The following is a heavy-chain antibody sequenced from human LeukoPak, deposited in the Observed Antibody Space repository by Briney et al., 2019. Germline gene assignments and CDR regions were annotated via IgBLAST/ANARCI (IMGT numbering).Heavy chain of an antibody. Sequence: ASVKVSCKVSGYTLTELSMHWVRQAPGKGLEWMGGFDPEDGETIYAQKFQGRVTMTEDTSTDTAYMELSSLRSEDTAVYYCATGVPAAIGDWFDPWGQGTLVTASS. D-gene: IGHD2-2*01. CDR1: GYTLTELS. V-gene: IGHV1-24*01. J-gene: IGHJ5*02. CDR2: FDPEDGET. CDR3: ATGVPAAIGDWFDP.